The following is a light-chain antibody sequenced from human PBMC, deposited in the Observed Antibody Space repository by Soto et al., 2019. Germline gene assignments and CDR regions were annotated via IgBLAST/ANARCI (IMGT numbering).Light chain of an antibody. CDR2: VNGDGSH. Sequence: QSVLTQSPSASASLGASVKMTCTLSSGHTTYVVAWLQQQPEKAPRYLMKVNGDGSHTRGDGIPDRFSGSSSGAERYLTISSLQSEDEAVYYCQTWGSGIRVFGGGTKLTVL. J-gene: IGLJ3*02. CDR3: QTWGSGIRV. CDR1: SGHTTYV. V-gene: IGLV4-69*01.